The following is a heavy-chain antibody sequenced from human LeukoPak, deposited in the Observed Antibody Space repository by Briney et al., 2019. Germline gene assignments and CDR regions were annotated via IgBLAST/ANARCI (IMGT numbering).Heavy chain of an antibody. J-gene: IGHJ4*02. D-gene: IGHD6-19*01. CDR2: IWYDGSNK. V-gene: IGHV3-33*08. CDR1: GFTFSSYA. CDR3: ARGGSYSSGSETDY. Sequence: GGSLRLSCAASGFTFSSYAMSWVRQAPGKGLEWVAVIWYDGSNKYYADSVKGRFTISRDNSKNTLYLQMNSLRAEDTAVYYCARGGSYSSGSETDYWGQGTLVTVSS.